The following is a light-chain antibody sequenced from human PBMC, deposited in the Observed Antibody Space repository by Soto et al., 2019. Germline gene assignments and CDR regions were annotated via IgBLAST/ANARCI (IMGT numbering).Light chain of an antibody. J-gene: IGKJ4*01. CDR2: DAS. CDR3: QQRNSWPLT. V-gene: IGKV3-11*01. Sequence: EIVLTQSPATLSLSPGDRATLSCRASQSVSSYLAWYQQKPGQAPRLLIYDASNRATGIPGRFSGSGSGTDFTLTISSLEPEDFAVYYCQQRNSWPLTFGGGTKVEI. CDR1: QSVSSY.